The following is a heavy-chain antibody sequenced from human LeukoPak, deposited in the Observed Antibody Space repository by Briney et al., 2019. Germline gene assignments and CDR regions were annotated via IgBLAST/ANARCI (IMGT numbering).Heavy chain of an antibody. CDR2: IIPIFGTA. D-gene: IGHD2-2*02. V-gene: IGHV1-69*13. J-gene: IGHJ5*02. Sequence: GASVKVSCKASGYTFTSYGISWVRQAPGQGLEWMGGIIPIFGTANYAQKFQGRVTITADESTSTAYMELSSLRSEDTAVYYCARVVVPAAIVGWFDPWGQGTLVTVSS. CDR3: ARVVVPAAIVGWFDP. CDR1: GYTFTSYG.